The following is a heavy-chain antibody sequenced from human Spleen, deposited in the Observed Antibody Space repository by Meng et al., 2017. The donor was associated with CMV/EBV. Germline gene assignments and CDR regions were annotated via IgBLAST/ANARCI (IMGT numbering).Heavy chain of an antibody. CDR3: ARDRSVFYGLDV. J-gene: IGHJ6*02. CDR2: IYHSGST. CDR1: GYSISSGYY. V-gene: IGHV4-38-2*02. Sequence: GSLRLSCTVSGYSISSGYYWGWIRQPPGKGLEWIGSIYHSGSTYYNPSLKSRVTISVDTSKNQFSLKLTSVTAADTAVYYCARDRSVFYGLDVWGQGTTVTVSS.